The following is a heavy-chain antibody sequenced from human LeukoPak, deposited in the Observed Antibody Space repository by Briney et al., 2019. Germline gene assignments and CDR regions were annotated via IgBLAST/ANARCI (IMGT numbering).Heavy chain of an antibody. J-gene: IGHJ6*02. D-gene: IGHD3-3*02. V-gene: IGHV4-31*03. CDR1: GGSISSGGYY. Sequence: SETLSLTCTVSGGSISSGGYYWSWIRQHPGKGLEWIGYIYYSGSTYYNPSLKSRVTISVDTSENQFSLKLSSVTAADTAVYYCARVSSSFYGMDVWGQGTTVTVSS. CDR3: ARVSSSFYGMDV. CDR2: IYYSGST.